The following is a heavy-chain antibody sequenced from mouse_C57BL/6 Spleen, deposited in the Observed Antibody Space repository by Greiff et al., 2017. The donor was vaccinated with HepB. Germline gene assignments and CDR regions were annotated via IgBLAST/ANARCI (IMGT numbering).Heavy chain of an antibody. CDR1: GYTFTSYD. CDR2: IYPRDGST. Sequence: QVQLKESGPELVKPGASVKLSCKASGYTFTSYDINWVKQRPGQGLEWIGWIYPRDGSTKYNEKFKGKATLTVDTSSSTAYMELHSLTSEDSAVYFCKHYAHYAMDYWGQGTSVTVSS. CDR3: KHYAHYAMDY. J-gene: IGHJ4*01. V-gene: IGHV1-85*01. D-gene: IGHD1-1*01.